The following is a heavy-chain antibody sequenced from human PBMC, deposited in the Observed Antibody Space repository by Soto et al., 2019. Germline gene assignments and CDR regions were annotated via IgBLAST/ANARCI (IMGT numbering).Heavy chain of an antibody. D-gene: IGHD6-6*01. CDR3: ARTYSSSSAVDY. Sequence: SETLSLTCTVSGGSISSGGYYWSWIRQHPGKGLEWIGYIYYSGSTYYNPSLKSRVTISVDTSKNQFSLKLSSVTAADTAVYYCARTYSSSSAVDYWGQGTLVTVSP. V-gene: IGHV4-31*02. J-gene: IGHJ4*02. CDR2: IYYSGST. CDR1: GGSISSGGYY.